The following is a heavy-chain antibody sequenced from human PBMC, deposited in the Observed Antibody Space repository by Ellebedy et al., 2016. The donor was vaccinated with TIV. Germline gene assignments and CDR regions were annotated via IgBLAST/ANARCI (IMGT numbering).Heavy chain of an antibody. V-gene: IGHV3-15*01. D-gene: IGHD1-1*01. Sequence: GESLKISXAASGFTFSSYYMNWVRQTPGKGLECVGRIKSKSFGETTEYAAPVEGRFTISRDDSKSTLYLQMNSLKTEDTGVYYCTTHPYTTSSNYWGQGVLVTVSS. J-gene: IGHJ4*02. CDR2: IKSKSFGETT. CDR1: GFTFSSYY. CDR3: TTHPYTTSSNY.